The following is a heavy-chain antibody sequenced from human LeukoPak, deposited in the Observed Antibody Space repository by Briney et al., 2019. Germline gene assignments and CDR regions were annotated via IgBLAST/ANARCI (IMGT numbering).Heavy chain of an antibody. J-gene: IGHJ6*02. CDR2: ISYDGSNK. D-gene: IGHD2-21*02. CDR3: AKDHEGADCTNQDYYYYGMDV. CDR1: GFTFSSYG. Sequence: GGSLRLSCAASGFTFSSYGMHWVRQAPGKGLEWVAVISYDGSNKYYADSVKGRFTISRDNSKNTLYLQMNSLRAEDTAVYYCAKDHEGADCTNQDYYYYGMDVWGQGTTVTVSS. V-gene: IGHV3-30*18.